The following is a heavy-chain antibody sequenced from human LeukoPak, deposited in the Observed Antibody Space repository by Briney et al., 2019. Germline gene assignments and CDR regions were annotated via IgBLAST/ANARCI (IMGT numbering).Heavy chain of an antibody. CDR2: IYYSGST. CDR3: AKSSYYYYSGMDV. J-gene: IGHJ6*02. Sequence: PGGSLRLSCTVSGFTFSNYYMSWIRQPPGKGLEWIGSIYYSGSTYYNPSLKSRVTMSVDTSKNQFSLKLSSVTAADTAVYYCAKSSYYYYSGMDVWGQGTTVTVSS. V-gene: IGHV4-59*04. CDR1: GFTFSNYY.